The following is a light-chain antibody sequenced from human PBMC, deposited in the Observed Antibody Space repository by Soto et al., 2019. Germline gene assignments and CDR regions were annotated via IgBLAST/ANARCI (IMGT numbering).Light chain of an antibody. CDR3: QQYVSYRT. V-gene: IGKV1-5*01. Sequence: DIPISQSTSTLSASVGDSATFTCRASQSVRTWLAWYQQKPGKAPKLLIYDASRLESGVPSRFSGSGSGTEFTLTISSLQPDDFATYYCQQYVSYRTFGQGTKV. CDR1: QSVRTW. CDR2: DAS. J-gene: IGKJ1*01.